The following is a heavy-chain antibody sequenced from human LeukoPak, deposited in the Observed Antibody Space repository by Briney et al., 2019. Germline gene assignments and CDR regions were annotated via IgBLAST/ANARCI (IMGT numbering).Heavy chain of an antibody. CDR2: IKQDGSEK. J-gene: IGHJ3*02. CDR3: AREATTYYDFWSGYSDAFDI. V-gene: IGHV3-7*01. CDR1: GFTFSSYW. D-gene: IGHD3-3*01. Sequence: GGSLRLSCAASGFTFSSYWMSWVRQAPGKGLEWVANIKQDGSEKYYVDSVKGRFTISRDNAKNSLYLQMNSLRAEDTAVYYCAREATTYYDFWSGYSDAFDIWGQGTMVTASS.